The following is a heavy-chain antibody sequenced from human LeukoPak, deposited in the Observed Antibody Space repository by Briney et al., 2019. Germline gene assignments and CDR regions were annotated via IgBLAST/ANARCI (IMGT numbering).Heavy chain of an antibody. CDR2: INPSGGGT. J-gene: IGHJ4*02. V-gene: IGHV1-46*01. D-gene: IGHD6-13*01. Sequence: GASVKVSCKASGYTFTSYYMHWVRQAPGQGLEWMGIINPSGGGTSYAQKFQGRVTMTRDTSTSTVYMELSSLRSEDTAVYYCARDRSSWYYFDYWGQGTLVTVSS. CDR1: GYTFTSYY. CDR3: ARDRSSWYYFDY.